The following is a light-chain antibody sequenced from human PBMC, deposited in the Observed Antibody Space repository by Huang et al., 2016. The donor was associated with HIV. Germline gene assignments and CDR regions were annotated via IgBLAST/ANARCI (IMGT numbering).Light chain of an antibody. V-gene: IGKV1-9*01. CDR3: LQLNSYPGT. CDR2: AAS. J-gene: IGKJ3*01. Sequence: IQLTQSPSSLSASVGDRVTITCRASQDISSFLAWYQQKPGKAPKLLIYAASTLESGVLSRFSGSGSGTDFTLTINNLQPEDFATYYCLQLNSYPGTFGPGTNVDV. CDR1: QDISSF.